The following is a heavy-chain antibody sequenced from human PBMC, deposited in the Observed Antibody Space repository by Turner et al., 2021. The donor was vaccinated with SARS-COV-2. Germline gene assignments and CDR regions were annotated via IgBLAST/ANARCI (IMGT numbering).Heavy chain of an antibody. CDR1: GITFSSHG. CDR2: IWNDGSQK. D-gene: IGHD3-22*01. V-gene: IGHV3-33*01. J-gene: IGHJ3*02. Sequence: QLVESGGGVVQPGRSLRLSWAASGITFSSHGMHWVRQAAGKGLEWVAVIWNDGSQKYYADSVKGRFTISRDNSKNMVYLQMNSLRAEDTAVYYCARLDDSGHWGAFDIWGQGTMVTVSS. CDR3: ARLDDSGHWGAFDI.